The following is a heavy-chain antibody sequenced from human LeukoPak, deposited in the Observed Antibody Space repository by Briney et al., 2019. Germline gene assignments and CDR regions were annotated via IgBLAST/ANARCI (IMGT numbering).Heavy chain of an antibody. Sequence: SETLSLTCTVSGGSINSGGYYWSWIRQHPGQGLEWIGYVFYSGSAYYNPSLKSRVTISIDTSKNQFSLKLSSVTAADTAVYYCGSKLAGGRWFDPWGQGTLVTVSS. CDR2: VFYSGSA. CDR1: GGSINSGGYY. CDR3: GSKLAGGRWFDP. J-gene: IGHJ5*02. V-gene: IGHV4-31*03.